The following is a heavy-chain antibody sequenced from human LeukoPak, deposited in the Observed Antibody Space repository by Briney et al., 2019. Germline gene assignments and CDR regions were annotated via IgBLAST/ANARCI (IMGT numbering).Heavy chain of an antibody. CDR1: GGSLSSGGSS. CDR2: IYHSGST. J-gene: IGHJ4*02. CDR3: ARAPGSYYHYFDY. Sequence: PSQTLSLTCAVSGGSLSSGGSSWSWLRQPPGTGLEWIGYIYHSGSTYYNPSLKSRVTISVDRTKNQFSLKLSSVTAADTAVYYCARAPGSYYHYFDYWGQGTLVTVSS. D-gene: IGHD1-26*01. V-gene: IGHV4-30-2*01.